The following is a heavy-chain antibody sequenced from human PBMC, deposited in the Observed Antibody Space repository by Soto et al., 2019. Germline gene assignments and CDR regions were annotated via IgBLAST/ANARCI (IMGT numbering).Heavy chain of an antibody. CDR3: AKEGYRSSWYKWFDS. J-gene: IGHJ5*01. CDR2: ISGSGGST. CDR1: GFTFGSYA. D-gene: IGHD6-13*01. Sequence: GSLRLGCAASGFTFGSYAMSWVRQAPGKGLEWVSAISGSGGSTYYADSVKGRFTISRDNSKNTLYLQMNSLRAEDTAVYYCAKEGYRSSWYKWFDSWGQGTLVTVSS. V-gene: IGHV3-23*01.